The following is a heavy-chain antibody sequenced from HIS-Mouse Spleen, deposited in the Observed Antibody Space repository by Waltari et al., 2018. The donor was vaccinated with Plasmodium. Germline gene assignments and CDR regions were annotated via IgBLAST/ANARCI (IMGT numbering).Heavy chain of an antibody. Sequence: EVQLVESGGGLVQPGGSLRLSCAASGFTFSSYWMSWVRQAPGKGLDCVANIKPDGSEKYYVDSVKGRFTISRDNAKNSLYLQMNSLRAEYTAVYYCARDRRGYWYFDLWGRGTLVTVSS. V-gene: IGHV3-7*01. J-gene: IGHJ2*01. CDR1: GFTFSSYW. D-gene: IGHD5-12*01. CDR3: ARDRRGYWYFDL. CDR2: IKPDGSEK.